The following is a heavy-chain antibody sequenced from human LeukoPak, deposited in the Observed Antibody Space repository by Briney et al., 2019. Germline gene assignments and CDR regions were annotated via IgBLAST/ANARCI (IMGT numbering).Heavy chain of an antibody. CDR2: ISSSGSTI. J-gene: IGHJ5*02. V-gene: IGHV3-48*03. CDR3: ASGIFYYYDSSGYFP. Sequence: GGSLRLSCAASGFTFSSYEMNWVRQAPGKGLEWVSYISSSGSTIYYADSVKGRFTISRDNAKNSLYLQMNSLRAEDTAAYYCASGIFYYYDSSGYFPWGQGTLVTVSS. D-gene: IGHD3-22*01. CDR1: GFTFSSYE.